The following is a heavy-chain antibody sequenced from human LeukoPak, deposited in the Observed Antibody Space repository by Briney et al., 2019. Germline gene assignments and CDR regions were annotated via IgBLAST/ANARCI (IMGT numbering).Heavy chain of an antibody. D-gene: IGHD3-3*01. CDR3: ARTNYDFWSGYYTALDY. Sequence: GGSLRLSCAASGFTFSSYSMNWVRQAPGKGLEWVSYISSSGSTIYYADSVKGRFTISRDNAKNSLYLQMNSLRAEDTAVYYCARTNYDFWSGYYTALDYWGQGTLVTVSS. CDR1: GFTFSSYS. CDR2: ISSSGSTI. V-gene: IGHV3-48*04. J-gene: IGHJ4*02.